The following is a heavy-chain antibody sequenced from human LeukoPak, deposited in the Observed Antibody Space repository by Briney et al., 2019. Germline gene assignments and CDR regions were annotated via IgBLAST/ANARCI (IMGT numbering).Heavy chain of an antibody. J-gene: IGHJ2*01. CDR1: GGSISSGGYS. CDR2: IYHSGST. Sequence: SETLSLTCAVSGGSISSGGYSWSWIRQPPGKGLEWIGYIYHSGSTYYNPSLKSRVTISVDRSKNQFSLKLSSVTAADTAVYYCARGWELLWGYWYFDLWGRGTLVTVSS. CDR3: ARGWELLWGYWYFDL. D-gene: IGHD1-26*01. V-gene: IGHV4-30-2*01.